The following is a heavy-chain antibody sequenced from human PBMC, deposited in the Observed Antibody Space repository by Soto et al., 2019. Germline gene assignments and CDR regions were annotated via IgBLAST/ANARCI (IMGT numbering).Heavy chain of an antibody. CDR3: ARMLIRVRGYDY. J-gene: IGHJ4*02. CDR2: INHSGST. Sequence: QVQLQQWGAGLLKPSETLSLTCAVYGGSFSGYYWSWIRQPPGKGLEWIGEINHSGSTNYNPSLKSRVTISVDTSKNQFSLKLSSVTAADTAVYYCARMLIRVRGYDYWGQGTLVTVSS. CDR1: GGSFSGYY. V-gene: IGHV4-34*01. D-gene: IGHD3-10*01.